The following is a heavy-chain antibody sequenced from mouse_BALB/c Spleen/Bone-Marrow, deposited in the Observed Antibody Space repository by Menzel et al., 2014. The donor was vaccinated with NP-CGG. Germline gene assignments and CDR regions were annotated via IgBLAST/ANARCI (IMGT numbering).Heavy chain of an antibody. CDR2: ISNGSSPI. J-gene: IGHJ4*01. V-gene: IGHV5-17*02. D-gene: IGHD2-4*01. Sequence: EVMLVESGGGLVQPGGSRKLSCAASGFTFSSFGMHWVRQAPETGLEWVAYISNGSSPIYYADTVKGRFTISRDNPKNTLFLQMTSLRSEDTTMYYCARKGAMITHYYAMDYWGQGTSVTVSS. CDR1: GFTFSSFG. CDR3: ARKGAMITHYYAMDY.